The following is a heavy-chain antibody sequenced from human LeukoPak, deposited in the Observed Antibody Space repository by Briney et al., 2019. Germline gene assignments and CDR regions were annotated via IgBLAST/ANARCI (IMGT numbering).Heavy chain of an antibody. Sequence: ASVKVSCKVSGGTFSNYAISWVRQAPGQGLEWMGGIIPIFGTANYAQKFQGRVTITADESTSTAYMELSSLRSEDTAVYYCAREGVAGDSDYYYYMDVWGKGTTVTISS. CDR2: IIPIFGTA. J-gene: IGHJ6*03. CDR1: GGTFSNYA. V-gene: IGHV1-69*13. D-gene: IGHD2-21*02. CDR3: AREGVAGDSDYYYYMDV.